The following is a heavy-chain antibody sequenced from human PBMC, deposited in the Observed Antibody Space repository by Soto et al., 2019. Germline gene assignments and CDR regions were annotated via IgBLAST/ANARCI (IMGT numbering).Heavy chain of an antibody. CDR2: INSDGSST. D-gene: IGHD1-1*01. CDR1: GFTFSSYW. Sequence: GGSLRLSCAASGFTFSSYWMHWVRQAPGKGLVWVSRINSDGSSTSYADSVKGRFTISRDNAKNTLYLQMNSLRAEDTAVYYCASELERRRYFDYWGQGTLVTVSS. CDR3: ASELERRRYFDY. J-gene: IGHJ4*02. V-gene: IGHV3-74*01.